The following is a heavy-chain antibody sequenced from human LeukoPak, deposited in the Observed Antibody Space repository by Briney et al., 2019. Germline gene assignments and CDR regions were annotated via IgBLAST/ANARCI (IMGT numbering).Heavy chain of an antibody. D-gene: IGHD3-10*01. CDR2: IHYSGST. CDR1: GGSISSCY. J-gene: IGHJ5*02. Sequence: PPETLSLTCIVSGGSISSCYWSWIRQPPGKGLEWIGYIHYSGSTNYNPSLKSRVTISIDTSKNQFSLKLSSVTAADTAVYYCARAGPFGNWFDPWGQGTLVTVSS. V-gene: IGHV4-59*08. CDR3: ARAGPFGNWFDP.